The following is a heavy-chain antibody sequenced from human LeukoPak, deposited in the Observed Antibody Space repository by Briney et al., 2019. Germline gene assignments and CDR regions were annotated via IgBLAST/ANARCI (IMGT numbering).Heavy chain of an antibody. CDR2: IHRDGRT. V-gene: IGHV4-4*02. CDR3: GKTDIYFNPIDY. Sequence: NPSETLSLTCAVSGVSISSSEWWIWVRQPPGQGLEWIGEIHRDGRTRYNPSLKSRVTMSMDYSKNQCSLRVTSVTAADTAIYYCGKTDIYFNPIDYWGPGSLVTVSS. CDR1: GVSISSSEW. J-gene: IGHJ4*02. D-gene: IGHD3-9*01.